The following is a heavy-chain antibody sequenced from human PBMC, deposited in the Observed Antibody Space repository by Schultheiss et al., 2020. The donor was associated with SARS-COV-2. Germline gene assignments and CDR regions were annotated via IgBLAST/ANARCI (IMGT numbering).Heavy chain of an antibody. CDR2: INHSGST. Sequence: SETLSLTCGVYGGSFSGYYWSWIRQPPGKGLEWIGEINHSGSTNYNPSLKSRVTISVDTSKNQFSLKLSSVTAADTAVYYCVRYASHTDRNMDYWFDPWGQGTLVTVAS. D-gene: IGHD3-9*01. J-gene: IGHJ5*02. CDR1: GGSFSGYY. CDR3: VRYASHTDRNMDYWFDP. V-gene: IGHV4-34*01.